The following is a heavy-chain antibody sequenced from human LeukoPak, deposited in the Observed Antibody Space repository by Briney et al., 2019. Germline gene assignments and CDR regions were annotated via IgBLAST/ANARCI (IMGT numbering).Heavy chain of an antibody. D-gene: IGHD3-10*01. V-gene: IGHV4-59*01. Sequence: PSETLSLTCTVSGGSISSYYWSWIRQPPGKGLEWIGYIYYSGSTNYNPSLKSRVTISVDTSKNQFSLKLSSVTAADTAVYYCARGAITMVRGQVNWFDPWGQGTLVTVSS. CDR3: ARGAITMVRGQVNWFDP. J-gene: IGHJ5*02. CDR1: GGSISSYY. CDR2: IYYSGST.